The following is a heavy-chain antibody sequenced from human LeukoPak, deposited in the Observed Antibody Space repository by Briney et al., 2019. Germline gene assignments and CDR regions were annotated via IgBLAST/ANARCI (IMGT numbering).Heavy chain of an antibody. J-gene: IGHJ6*02. CDR2: ISYDGSNK. V-gene: IGHV3-30-3*01. CDR1: GFTVSNNY. Sequence: PGGSLRLSCAASGFTVSNNYMSWVRQAPGKGLEWVAVISYDGSNKYYADSVKGRFTISRDNSKNTLYLQMNSLRAEDTAVYYCARDPGPRRDDYSSYYYYYGMDVWGQGTTVTVSS. D-gene: IGHD4-11*01. CDR3: ARDPGPRRDDYSSYYYYYGMDV.